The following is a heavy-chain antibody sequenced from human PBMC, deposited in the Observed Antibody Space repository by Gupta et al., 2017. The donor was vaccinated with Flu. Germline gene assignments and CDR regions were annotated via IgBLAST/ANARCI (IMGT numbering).Heavy chain of an antibody. CDR1: GFSFSNAW. Sequence: EVQLVESGGGLVKPGGSLRLSCAASGFSFSNAWVSWVRQAPGKGLEWVGRIKSKTDGGTADYAAPVKGRFTISRDDSKDTLYLQMNSLKTEDTAVYYCATTAYYTFWNDYRGYFDSWGQGTLVTVSS. V-gene: IGHV3-15*01. J-gene: IGHJ4*02. CDR2: IKSKTDGGTA. D-gene: IGHD3-3*01. CDR3: ATTAYYTFWNDYRGYFDS.